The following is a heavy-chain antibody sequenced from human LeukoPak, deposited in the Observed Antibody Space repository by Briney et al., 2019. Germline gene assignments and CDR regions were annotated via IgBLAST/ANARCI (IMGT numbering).Heavy chain of an antibody. CDR2: IYYSGST. CDR3: ARRHYYDVWFDP. CDR1: GGSISSSSYY. D-gene: IGHD3-22*01. Sequence: PSETLSLTCTVSGGSISSSSYYWGWIRQPPGKGLEWIGSIYYSGSTYYNPSLKSRVTISVDTSKNQFSLKLSSVTAADTAVYHCARRHYYDVWFDPWGQGTLVTVSS. J-gene: IGHJ5*02. V-gene: IGHV4-39*01.